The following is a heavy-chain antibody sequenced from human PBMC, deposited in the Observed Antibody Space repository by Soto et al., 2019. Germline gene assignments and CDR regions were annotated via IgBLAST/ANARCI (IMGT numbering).Heavy chain of an antibody. CDR2: ISYDGSNK. D-gene: IGHD2-2*01. J-gene: IGHJ4*02. CDR3: ARDNSRFSVVPAASLDY. CDR1: GFTFSSYA. V-gene: IGHV3-30-3*01. Sequence: QVQLVESGGGVVQPGRSLRLSCAASGFTFSSYAMHWVRQAPGKGLEWVAVISYDGSNKYYADSVKGRFTISRDNSKNSLYPQMNSLRAEDTAVYYCARDNSRFSVVPAASLDYWGQGTLVTVSS.